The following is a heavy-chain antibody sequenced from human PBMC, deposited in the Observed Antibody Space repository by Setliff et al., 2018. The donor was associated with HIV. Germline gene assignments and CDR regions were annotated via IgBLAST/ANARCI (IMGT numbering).Heavy chain of an antibody. CDR2: IYSGNNT. J-gene: IGHJ6*02. CDR3: ARDPRGTYYDFWTFCHCDYYYYYGMDV. Sequence: GGSLRLSCVASGFTVSSSDMSWIRQAPGKGLEWVSVIYSGNNTYYADSVKGRFTISRDNSTNTLYLQLNDLRPEDTAVYYCARDPRGTYYDFWTFCHCDYYYYYGMDVWGQGTTVTVSS. CDR1: GFTVSSSD. D-gene: IGHD3-3*01. V-gene: IGHV3-53*05.